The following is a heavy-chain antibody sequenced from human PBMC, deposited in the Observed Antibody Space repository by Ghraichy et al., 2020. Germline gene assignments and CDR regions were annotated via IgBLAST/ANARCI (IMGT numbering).Heavy chain of an antibody. J-gene: IGHJ4*02. D-gene: IGHD3-3*01. CDR1: GDSITNSDYY. V-gene: IGHV4-39*01. CDR3: TRAYYNYWSGPPDS. Sequence: GSLSLTCTVSGDSITNSDYYWGWFRQPPGKGLEYLASIYYTGTTYHNPSLKSRITVSVDTSKNQISLKMSSVTAADTAVYYCTRAYYNYWSGPPDSWGQGTLVTVSS. CDR2: IYYTGTT.